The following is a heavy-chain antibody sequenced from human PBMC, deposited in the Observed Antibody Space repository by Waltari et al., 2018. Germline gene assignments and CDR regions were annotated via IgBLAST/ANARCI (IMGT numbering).Heavy chain of an antibody. CDR3: ATPGITMVRGVIITLDY. D-gene: IGHD3-10*01. CDR1: GYTLTELS. J-gene: IGHJ4*02. Sequence: QVQLVQSGAEVKKPGASVTVSCKVSGYTLTELSMPWVRQAPGKGLEWMGGFDPEDGETIYAQKFQGRVTMTEDTSTDTAYMELSSLRSEDTAVYYCATPGITMVRGVIITLDYWGQGTLVTVSS. CDR2: FDPEDGET. V-gene: IGHV1-24*01.